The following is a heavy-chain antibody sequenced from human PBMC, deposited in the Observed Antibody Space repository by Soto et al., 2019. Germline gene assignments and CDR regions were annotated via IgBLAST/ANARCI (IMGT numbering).Heavy chain of an antibody. CDR3: AKEPNYYDSSGSQDY. J-gene: IGHJ4*02. D-gene: IGHD3-22*01. Sequence: GGSLRLSCAASGFTLSSYAMSWVRQAPGKGLEWVSAISGSGGSTYYADSVKGRFTISRDNSKNTLYLQMNSLRAEDTAVYYCAKEPNYYDSSGSQDYWGQGTLVTVSS. CDR1: GFTLSSYA. V-gene: IGHV3-23*01. CDR2: ISGSGGST.